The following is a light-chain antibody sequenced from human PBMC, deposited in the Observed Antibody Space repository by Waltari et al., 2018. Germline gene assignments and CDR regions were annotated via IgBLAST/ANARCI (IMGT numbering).Light chain of an antibody. V-gene: IGKV3-11*01. J-gene: IGKJ1*01. Sequence: DIVLTQSPATLSLSPGERATLSCRASQSINNYLAWYQQKPGQAPRLLIYSASNRATGIPARFSGSGSGTDFFLTISSLDSEDFAVYYCQQRSSWPRTFGQGTRVEIK. CDR2: SAS. CDR3: QQRSSWPRT. CDR1: QSINNY.